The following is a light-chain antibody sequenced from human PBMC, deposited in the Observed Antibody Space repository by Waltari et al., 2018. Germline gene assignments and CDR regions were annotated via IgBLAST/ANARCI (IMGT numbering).Light chain of an antibody. CDR1: QSVSRY. CDR3: QQRSTWPLT. CDR2: EAS. Sequence: EIVLTQSPATLSLSPGERATLSCRASQSVSRYLAWYQQKPGQAPRLLIYEASDSATGIPARFSGSGAGTEFTLTISSLEPEDFAVYYCQQRSTWPLTFGGGTKVEIK. J-gene: IGKJ4*01. V-gene: IGKV3-11*01.